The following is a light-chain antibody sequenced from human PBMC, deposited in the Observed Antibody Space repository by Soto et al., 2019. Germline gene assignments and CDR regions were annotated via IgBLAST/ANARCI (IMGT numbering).Light chain of an antibody. CDR2: AAS. V-gene: IGKV1-39*01. CDR1: QSISSY. CDR3: QQSYSSPCT. Sequence: DIQMTQSPSSLSASVGDRVTITCRASQSISSYLNWYQQKPGKAPNLLIYAASSLQSGVPSKFSGSGSGTDFTLTISSLQPEDFATYYCQQSYSSPCTFGPGTTVDIK. J-gene: IGKJ3*01.